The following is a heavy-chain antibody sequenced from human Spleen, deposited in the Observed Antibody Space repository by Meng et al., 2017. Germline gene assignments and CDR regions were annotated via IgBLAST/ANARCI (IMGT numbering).Heavy chain of an antibody. CDR3: AGDRQWLI. D-gene: IGHD6-19*01. V-gene: IGHV1-3*01. Sequence: QVQLVQSGAEVKKPGASVKVSFKAPVYTFTSYSMHWVRQAPGQRLEWMGWINAGNGNTKYSQKFQGRVTITRDTSASTAYMELSSLRSEDTAMYYCAGDRQWLIWGQGTLVTVSS. CDR1: VYTFTSYS. J-gene: IGHJ4*02. CDR2: INAGNGNT.